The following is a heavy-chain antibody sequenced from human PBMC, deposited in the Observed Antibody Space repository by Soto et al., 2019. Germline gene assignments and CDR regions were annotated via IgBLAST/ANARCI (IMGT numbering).Heavy chain of an antibody. CDR2: IFYSGTT. V-gene: IGHV4-31*03. Sequence: SETLSLTCTVSGSSISGYYWSWIRQHPGKGLEWIGYIFYSGTTYYNPSLKSRVTISVDTSKNQFSLKLSSVTAADTAVYYCARSVDPWGQGTLVTVSS. J-gene: IGHJ5*02. CDR1: GSSISGYY. CDR3: ARSVDP.